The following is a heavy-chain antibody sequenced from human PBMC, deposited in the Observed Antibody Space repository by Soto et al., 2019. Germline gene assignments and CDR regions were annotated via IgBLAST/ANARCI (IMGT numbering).Heavy chain of an antibody. V-gene: IGHV2-5*02. CDR1: GFSLSTSAVV. CDR2: IYGDDDK. J-gene: IGHJ1*01. D-gene: IGHD3-10*01. Sequence: QITLKESGPTLLKPTQTLTLTCTFSGFSLSTSAVVVGWIRQPPGKALEWLALIYGDDDKRYSPSLKSRLTITKDTSKNQVVLTMTNMDPVDTTTYFCTHSLTMVRVKVLEYFQHWGQGTLLTVSS. CDR3: THSLTMVRVKVLEYFQH.